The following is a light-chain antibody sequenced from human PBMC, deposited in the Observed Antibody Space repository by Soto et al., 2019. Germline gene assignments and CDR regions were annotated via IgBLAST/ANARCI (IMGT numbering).Light chain of an antibody. CDR2: DAS. CDR1: QSISSW. Sequence: DIQMTQSPSPLSASVGDRVTITCRASQSISSWLAWYQQKPGKAPKLLIYDASSLESGVPSRFSGSGSGTEFTLTISSLQPDDFATYYCQQYNSYLWTFGQGTKVDIK. J-gene: IGKJ1*01. CDR3: QQYNSYLWT. V-gene: IGKV1-5*01.